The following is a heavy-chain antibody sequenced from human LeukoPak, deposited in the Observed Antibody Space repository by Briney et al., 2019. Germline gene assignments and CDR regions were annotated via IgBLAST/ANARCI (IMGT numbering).Heavy chain of an antibody. J-gene: IGHJ4*02. CDR1: GFTFSNYW. V-gene: IGHV3-7*01. CDR2: INQTGSEK. Sequence: GGSLRLSCAASGFTFSNYWMSWVRQAPGKGLEWVANINQTGSEKYYVDSVKGRFTISRDNAKNSLFLQMNGLRAEDTAVYYCAGEESSAWSHWGQGTLVTVSS. CDR3: AGEESSAWSH. D-gene: IGHD6-19*01.